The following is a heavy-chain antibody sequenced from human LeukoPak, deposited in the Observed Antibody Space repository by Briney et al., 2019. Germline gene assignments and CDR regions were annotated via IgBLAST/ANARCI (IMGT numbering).Heavy chain of an antibody. J-gene: IGHJ4*02. Sequence: PGGSLRLSCAASGFTFSSYGMHWVRQAPGKGLEWVAVICDDGTYKYYADSVKGRFTISRDNSKNTLSLQMNSLRAEDTAVYYCVRPVDAYPQNAFDYWGQGTLVTVSS. D-gene: IGHD5-12*01. CDR1: GFTFSSYG. CDR2: ICDDGTYK. V-gene: IGHV3-33*01. CDR3: VRPVDAYPQNAFDY.